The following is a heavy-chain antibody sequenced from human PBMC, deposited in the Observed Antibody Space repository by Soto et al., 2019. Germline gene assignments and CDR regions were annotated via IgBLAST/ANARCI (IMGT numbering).Heavy chain of an antibody. J-gene: IGHJ3*02. D-gene: IGHD6-6*01. V-gene: IGHV3-23*01. CDR1: GFTFSSYA. CDR2: ISGSGGGT. Sequence: EVQLLESGGGLVQPGGSLRLSCAASGFTFSSYAMTWVRQAPAQGLEWVSGISGSGGGTYYADSVKGRFTISRDSSKNTLYLQMASLRAEDTAVYYCAKKTDSSSPWGALDIWGQGTMVSVSS. CDR3: AKKTDSSSPWGALDI.